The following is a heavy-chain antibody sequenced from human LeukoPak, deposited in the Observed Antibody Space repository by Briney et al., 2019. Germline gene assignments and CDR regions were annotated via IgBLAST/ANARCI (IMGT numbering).Heavy chain of an antibody. D-gene: IGHD6-13*01. Sequence: ASVKVSCKVSGYTLTELSMHCVRQAPGKGLEWMGGFDPEDGETIYAQKFQGRVTMTEDTSTDTAYMELSSLRSEDTAVYYCATVYSSSWYSWFDPWGQGTLVTVSS. J-gene: IGHJ5*02. V-gene: IGHV1-24*01. CDR3: ATVYSSSWYSWFDP. CDR2: FDPEDGET. CDR1: GYTLTELS.